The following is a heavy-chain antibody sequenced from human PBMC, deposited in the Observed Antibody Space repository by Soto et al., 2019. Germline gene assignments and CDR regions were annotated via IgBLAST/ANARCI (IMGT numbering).Heavy chain of an antibody. CDR1: GYTFTSYG. Sequence: AAVKVSCKASGYTFTSYGIIWVRQAPGQGLEWMGWISAYNGNTNYAQKLQGRVTMTTDTSTSTAYMELRSLRSDDTAVYYCARWRSACSGGSCYFNWFDPWGQGTLVTVSS. V-gene: IGHV1-18*04. CDR3: ARWRSACSGGSCYFNWFDP. CDR2: ISAYNGNT. J-gene: IGHJ5*02. D-gene: IGHD2-15*01.